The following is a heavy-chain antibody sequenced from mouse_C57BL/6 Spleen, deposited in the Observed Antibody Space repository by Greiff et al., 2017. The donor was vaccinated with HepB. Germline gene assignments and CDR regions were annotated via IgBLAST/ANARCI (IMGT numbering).Heavy chain of an antibody. Sequence: VQLKQSGAELVRPGASVTLSCKASGYTFTDYEMHWVKQTPVHGLEWIGAIDPVTGGTAYNQKFKGKAILTADKSSSTAYMELRSLTSEDSAVYYCTRSGGSSYPLFDYWGQGTTLTVSS. V-gene: IGHV1-15*01. CDR3: TRSGGSSYPLFDY. CDR2: IDPVTGGT. CDR1: GYTFTDYE. D-gene: IGHD1-1*01. J-gene: IGHJ2*01.